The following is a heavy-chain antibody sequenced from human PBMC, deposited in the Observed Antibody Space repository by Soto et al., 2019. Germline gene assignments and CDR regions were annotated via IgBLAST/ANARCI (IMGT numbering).Heavy chain of an antibody. D-gene: IGHD3-10*01. CDR2: ISYDGSNK. Sequence: QVQLVESGGGVVQPGRSLRLSCAASGFTFSSYGMHWVRQAPGKGLEWVAVISYDGSNKYYADSVKGRFTISRDNSKNTLYLQMNSLRAEDTAVYYCAKDQITMVRGAQSSYYYYGMDVWGQGTTVTVSS. J-gene: IGHJ6*02. CDR3: AKDQITMVRGAQSSYYYYGMDV. CDR1: GFTFSSYG. V-gene: IGHV3-30*18.